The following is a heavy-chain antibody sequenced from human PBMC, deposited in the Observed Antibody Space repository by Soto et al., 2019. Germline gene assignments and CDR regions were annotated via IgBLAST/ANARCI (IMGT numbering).Heavy chain of an antibody. Sequence: SETLSLTCAVYGGSFSGYYWTWIRQPPGTGLEWIGEINHSGSTNYNPSLKSRVTISVDTSKNQFSMKLTSVTAADTAVYYCARDKIPGLFDYWGQGTLVTVSS. CDR1: GGSFSGYY. V-gene: IGHV4-34*01. D-gene: IGHD2-21*01. CDR2: INHSGST. J-gene: IGHJ4*02. CDR3: ARDKIPGLFDY.